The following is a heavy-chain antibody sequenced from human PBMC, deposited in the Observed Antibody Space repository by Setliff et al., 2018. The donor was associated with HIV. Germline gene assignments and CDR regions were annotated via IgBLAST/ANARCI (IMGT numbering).Heavy chain of an antibody. D-gene: IGHD2-15*01. J-gene: IGHJ4*02. CDR1: GDSIGAYH. CDR2: IHSSGTT. Sequence: SETLSLTCSVSGDSIGAYHWSWIRQPPGRGLEWIGHIHSSGTTHYNPSLSSRVTISFDASKKYFSLKLTSVTAADTAMYYCATYSAGEGGRGHWGQGTLVTVSS. V-gene: IGHV4-59*01. CDR3: ATYSAGEGGRGH.